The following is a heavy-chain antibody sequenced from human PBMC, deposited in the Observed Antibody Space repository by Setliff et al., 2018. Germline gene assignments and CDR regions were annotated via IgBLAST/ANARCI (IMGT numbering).Heavy chain of an antibody. V-gene: IGHV1-2*02. CDR2: INPNSGGT. J-gene: IGHJ6*03. D-gene: IGHD3-10*01. Sequence: VKVSCKASGYTFTGYYMHWVRQAPGQGLEWMGWINPNSGGTNYAQKFQGRVTMTRDTSISTAYMELSRLRSDDTAVYYCARATMVRGVSRYYYYYMDVWGKGTTVTVSS. CDR3: ARATMVRGVSRYYYYYMDV. CDR1: GYTFTGYY.